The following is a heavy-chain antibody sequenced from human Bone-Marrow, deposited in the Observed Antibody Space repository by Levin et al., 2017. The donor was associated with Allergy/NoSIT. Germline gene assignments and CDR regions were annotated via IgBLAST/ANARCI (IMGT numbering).Heavy chain of an antibody. V-gene: IGHV3-23*01. CDR2: ISGNGGST. D-gene: IGHD2-2*01. CDR3: AKDRVGSGSTSCFGS. CDR1: GFTFESYV. J-gene: IGHJ5*02. Sequence: GGSLRLSCAASGFTFESYVMSWVRQAPGKGLEWVSGISGNGGSTFYADSVKGRFTISRDNSKNRLYLQMNSLRAEDTAVYFCAKDRVGSGSTSCFGSWGQGIQVTVSS.